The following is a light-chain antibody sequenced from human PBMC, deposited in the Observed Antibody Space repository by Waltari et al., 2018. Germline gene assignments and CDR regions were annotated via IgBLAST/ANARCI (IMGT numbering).Light chain of an antibody. V-gene: IGKV1-27*01. CDR1: QGVSNY. J-gene: IGKJ1*01. CDR2: LVS. Sequence: DIQMTQSPSSLSASLGDRVTITCRASQGVSNYLAWYQQKPGKLPKLLISLVSTLQSGVPSRFSGSGSGKDFTLTISSLQPEDIATYYCQKYDSAPWTFGQGTRVEVK. CDR3: QKYDSAPWT.